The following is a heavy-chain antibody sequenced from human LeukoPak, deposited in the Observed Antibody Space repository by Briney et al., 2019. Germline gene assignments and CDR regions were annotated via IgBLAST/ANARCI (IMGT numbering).Heavy chain of an antibody. V-gene: IGHV3-9*01. CDR2: ISYNSDTI. J-gene: IGHJ2*01. Sequence: GGSLRLSCAASGFTFDDYAMHWVRQAPGRGLEWVSGISYNSDTIAYADSVKGRFTISRDNAKNSLYLQMNSLRAEDTALYYCAKDYCGGDCYSGWYFDLWGRGTLVTVSS. CDR1: GFTFDDYA. CDR3: AKDYCGGDCYSGWYFDL. D-gene: IGHD2-21*02.